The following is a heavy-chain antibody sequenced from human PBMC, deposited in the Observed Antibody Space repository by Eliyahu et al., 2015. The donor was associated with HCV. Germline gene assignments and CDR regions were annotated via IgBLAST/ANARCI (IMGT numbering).Heavy chain of an antibody. V-gene: IGHV4-59*08. CDR1: GGSXSGSY. CDR2: SHSSGST. J-gene: IGHJ5*02. Sequence: QVHLQASGPGLVRPSETLSLTCTVSGGSXSGSYXSWVRQPPGKGXEWIGFSHSSGSTDYNPSLKSRVTISVDTSKNQFSLMLRSVTATDTAIYYCARQGVNNCFDPWGQGTLVTVSS. CDR3: ARQGVNNCFDP.